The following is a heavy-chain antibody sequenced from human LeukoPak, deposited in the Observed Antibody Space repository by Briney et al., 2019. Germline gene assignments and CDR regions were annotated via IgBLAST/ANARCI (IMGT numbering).Heavy chain of an antibody. V-gene: IGHV3-9*01. CDR3: AKGRHGSGTFVLYY. CDR1: GFTFDDYA. D-gene: IGHD3-10*01. J-gene: IGHJ4*02. CDR2: ISWNSGSK. Sequence: GRSLRLSCAASGFTFDDYAMYWVRQAPGKGLEWVSGISWNSGSKSYADSVKGRFTISRDNAKNSLYLQMSSLRPEDTALYYCAKGRHGSGTFVLYYWGQGTLVTVSS.